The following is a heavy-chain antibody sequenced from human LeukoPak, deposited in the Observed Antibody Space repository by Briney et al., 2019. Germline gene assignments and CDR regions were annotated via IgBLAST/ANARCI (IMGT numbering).Heavy chain of an antibody. J-gene: IGHJ4*02. Sequence: GRSLRLSCAASRFTFRTYAMHWVRQAPGKGLEWVAGISYDAVNTYYADSVKGRFTISRDNSKNTLFLQMNSLRGEDTAVYYCAREGERRDYFDYWGQGTLVTASS. CDR2: ISYDAVNT. CDR3: AREGERRDYFDY. V-gene: IGHV3-30*01. CDR1: RFTFRTYA. D-gene: IGHD1-1*01.